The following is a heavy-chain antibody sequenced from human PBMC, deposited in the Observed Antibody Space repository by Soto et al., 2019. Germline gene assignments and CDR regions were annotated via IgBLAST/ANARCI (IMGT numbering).Heavy chain of an antibody. Sequence: PGGSLRLSCAASGITFSDYYMSWIRQAPGKGLEWVSYISSSGSTIYYADSVKGRFTISRDNAKNTLYLQMNSLRAEDTAVYYCAKSQAVYSSGWYDGYYYGMDVWGQGTTVTVSS. CDR1: GITFSDYY. CDR2: ISSSGSTI. J-gene: IGHJ6*02. D-gene: IGHD6-19*01. CDR3: AKSQAVYSSGWYDGYYYGMDV. V-gene: IGHV3-11*01.